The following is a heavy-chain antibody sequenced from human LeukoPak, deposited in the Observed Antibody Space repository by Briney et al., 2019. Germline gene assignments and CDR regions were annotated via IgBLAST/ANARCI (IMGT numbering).Heavy chain of an antibody. D-gene: IGHD1-26*01. Sequence: GASVKVSCKASGYTFTAYYMHWLRQAPGQGLEWMGWINPNSGGTNYAQNFQGRVAMTRATSISTAYMELSRLRSDDTAVYYCASDLWGVGPSLVGYYFDHWGQGTLVTVSS. J-gene: IGHJ4*02. CDR1: GYTFTAYY. CDR3: ASDLWGVGPSLVGYYFDH. CDR2: INPNSGGT. V-gene: IGHV1-2*02.